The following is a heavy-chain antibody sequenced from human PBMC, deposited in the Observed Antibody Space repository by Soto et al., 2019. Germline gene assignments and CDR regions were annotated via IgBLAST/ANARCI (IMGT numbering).Heavy chain of an antibody. D-gene: IGHD5-18*01. CDR1: GFTFSSYA. V-gene: IGHV3-48*03. Sequence: EVQLLESGGGLVQPGGSLRLSCAASGFTFSSYAMSWVRQAPGKGLEWVSYISSSGSTIYYADSVKGRFTISRDNAKNSLYLQMNSLRDTAVYYCARLTAMVFVWGQGTLVTVSS. CDR2: ISSSGSTI. CDR3: ARLTAMVFV. J-gene: IGHJ4*02.